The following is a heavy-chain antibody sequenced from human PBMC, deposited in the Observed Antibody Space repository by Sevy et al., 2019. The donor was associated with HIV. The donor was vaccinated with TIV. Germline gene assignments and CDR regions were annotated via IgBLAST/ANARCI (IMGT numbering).Heavy chain of an antibody. J-gene: IGHJ4*02. D-gene: IGHD3-22*01. CDR3: TTDPASVKYYYDSSGSLWDY. CDR2: IKSKTDGGTT. CDR1: GFTFSNAW. V-gene: IGHV3-15*01. Sequence: GGSLRLSCAASGFTFSNAWMSWVRQAPGKGLEWVGRIKSKTDGGTTDYAAPVKGRFTISRDDSKNTLYLQMNSLKTEDTALYYCTTDPASVKYYYDSSGSLWDYWGQGTLVTVSS.